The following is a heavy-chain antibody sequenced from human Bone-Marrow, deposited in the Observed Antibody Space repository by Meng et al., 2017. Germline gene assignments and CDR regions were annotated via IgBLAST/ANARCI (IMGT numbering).Heavy chain of an antibody. CDR3: ARDRKWDYGDYHYYYGMDV. J-gene: IGHJ6*02. Sequence: GESLKISCAASGFTFSSYAMHWVRQAPGKGLEYVSAISSNGGSTYYANSVKGRFTISRDNSKNTLYLQMGSLRAEDMAVYYCARDRKWDYGDYHYYYGMDVWGQGTTVTVSS. V-gene: IGHV3-64*01. CDR1: GFTFSSYA. D-gene: IGHD4-17*01. CDR2: ISSNGGST.